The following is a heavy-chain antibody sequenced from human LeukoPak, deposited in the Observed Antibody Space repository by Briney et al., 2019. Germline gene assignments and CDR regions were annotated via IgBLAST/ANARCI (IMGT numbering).Heavy chain of an antibody. D-gene: IGHD6-13*01. J-gene: IGHJ4*02. CDR1: GFTFDDYA. CDR3: AKDRWAAAAGRFDY. CDR2: ISWNSGSI. Sequence: GGSLRLSCAASGFTFDDYAMHWVRQAPGKGLEWVSGISWNSGSIGYADSVKGRFTISRDNAKDSLYLQMNSLRAEDTALYYCAKDRWAAAAGRFDYWGQGTLVTVSS. V-gene: IGHV3-9*01.